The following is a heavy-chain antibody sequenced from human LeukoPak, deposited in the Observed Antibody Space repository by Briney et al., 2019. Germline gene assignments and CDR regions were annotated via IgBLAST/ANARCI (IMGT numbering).Heavy chain of an antibody. Sequence: GASVKVSCKASGYTFTSYSISWVRQAPGQGLEWMGWISAYNGNTNYAQKLQGRVTMTTDTSTSTAYMELRSLRSDDTAVYYCARDDPDLKAHNWFDPWGQGTLVTVSS. CDR2: ISAYNGNT. CDR3: ARDDPDLKAHNWFDP. CDR1: GYTFTSYS. J-gene: IGHJ5*02. V-gene: IGHV1-18*01.